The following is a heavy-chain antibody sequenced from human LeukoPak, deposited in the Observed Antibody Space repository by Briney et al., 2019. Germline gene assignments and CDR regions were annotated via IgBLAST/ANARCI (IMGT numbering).Heavy chain of an antibody. CDR1: GFTVSSNY. J-gene: IGHJ6*03. V-gene: IGHV3-66*02. Sequence: PGGSLRLSCAASGFTVSSNYMSWLRQAPGKGLEWVSVIYSGGSTYYADSVKGRFTISRDNSKNTLYLQMNSLRAEDTAVYYCARERYDFWSGPYYYYMDVWGKGTTVTVSS. CDR2: IYSGGST. D-gene: IGHD3-3*01. CDR3: ARERYDFWSGPYYYYMDV.